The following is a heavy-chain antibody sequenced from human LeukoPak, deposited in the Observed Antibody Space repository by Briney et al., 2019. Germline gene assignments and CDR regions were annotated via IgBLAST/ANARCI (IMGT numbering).Heavy chain of an antibody. CDR1: GFLFKLFA. V-gene: IGHV3-23*01. D-gene: IGHD5-18*01. Sequence: GGSLRLSCVGSGFLFKLFAVGWVRQAPGKGLEWVSVIGGTNEETDYADSVRGHFTISRDNSKNTLYLQMNSLRAEDTAVYYCAKDSGYSYGYSSYWGQGTLVTVSS. CDR2: IGGTNEET. J-gene: IGHJ4*02. CDR3: AKDSGYSYGYSSY.